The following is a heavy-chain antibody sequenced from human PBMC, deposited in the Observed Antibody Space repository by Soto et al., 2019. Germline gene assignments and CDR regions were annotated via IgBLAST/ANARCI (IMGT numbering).Heavy chain of an antibody. V-gene: IGHV4-39*01. D-gene: IGHD3-22*01. CDR3: ATDSSYYYDSSAYYSNWFDP. CDR1: GGSISGSSDY. Sequence: SETLSLTCTVSGGSISGSSDYWGWIRQPPWKGLEWIGSIFYSGSTYYNPSLKSRVTLSVDKSKNKFSLKLTSVTAADTSVYYCATDSSYYYDSSAYYSNWFDPWGQGXLVTVYS. J-gene: IGHJ5*02. CDR2: IFYSGST.